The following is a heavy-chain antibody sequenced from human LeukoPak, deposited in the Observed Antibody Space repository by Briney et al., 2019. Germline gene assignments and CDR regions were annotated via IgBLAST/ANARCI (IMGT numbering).Heavy chain of an antibody. CDR1: GYTFTSYG. D-gene: IGHD3-10*01. CDR3: ARDHEFGETDNVYYGMDV. V-gene: IGHV1-18*04. CDR2: ISAYNGNT. Sequence: ASVKVSCKASGYTFTSYGISWVRQAPGQGLEWMGWISAYNGNTNYAQKLQGRVTMTTDTSTSTAYMELRSLRSDDTAVYYCARDHEFGETDNVYYGMDVWGKGATVTVSS. J-gene: IGHJ6*04.